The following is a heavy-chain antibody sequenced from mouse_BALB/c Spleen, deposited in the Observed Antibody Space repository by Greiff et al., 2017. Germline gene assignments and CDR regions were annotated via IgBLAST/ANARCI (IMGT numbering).Heavy chain of an antibody. V-gene: IGHV2-9*02. CDR2: IWAGGST. CDR1: GFSLTSYG. J-gene: IGHJ4*01. Sequence: VMLVESGPGLVAPSQSLSITCTVSGFSLTSYGVHWVRQPPGKGLEWLGVIWAGGSTNYNSALMSRLSISKDNSKSQVFLKMNSLQTDDTAMYYCARGNQLVFYAMDYWGQGTSVTVSS. D-gene: IGHD4-1*02. CDR3: ARGNQLVFYAMDY.